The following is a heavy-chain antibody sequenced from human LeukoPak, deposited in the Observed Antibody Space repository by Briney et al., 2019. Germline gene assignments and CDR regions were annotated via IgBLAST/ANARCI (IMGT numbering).Heavy chain of an antibody. Sequence: GGSLRLSCAASGFTFSLYGMHCVRQTPGKGLEWVAGIPNNGSDNYYADSVKGRFTISRDNSKSTLYLQMNSLRVEDMAIYYCAPDISKYYHMSGFPSSWFDHWGQGTLVTVSS. V-gene: IGHV3-30*02. CDR2: IPNNGSDN. J-gene: IGHJ5*02. D-gene: IGHD3-22*01. CDR1: GFTFSLYG. CDR3: APDISKYYHMSGFPSSWFDH.